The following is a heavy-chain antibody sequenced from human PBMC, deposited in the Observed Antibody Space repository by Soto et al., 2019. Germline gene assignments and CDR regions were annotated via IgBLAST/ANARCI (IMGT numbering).Heavy chain of an antibody. Sequence: LVESGGGLVKPGGSIRLSCAASGFIFRNAWMSWVRQAPGKGLEWVGRIKSKSSGGTTDYAAPVEGRVTITRDDSKSILSLQMTSLTVEDTAVYFCTSEKGWRQSPLDSWGQGALVTVSS. D-gene: IGHD4-4*01. V-gene: IGHV3-15*01. J-gene: IGHJ5*01. CDR1: GFIFRNAW. CDR2: IKSKSSGGTT. CDR3: TSEKGWRQSPLDS.